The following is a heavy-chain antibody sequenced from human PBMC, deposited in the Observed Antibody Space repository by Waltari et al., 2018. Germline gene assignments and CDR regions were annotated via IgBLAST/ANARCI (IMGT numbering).Heavy chain of an antibody. CDR2: GHGGGRT. CDR3: ARDRGRGLYLDT. V-gene: IGHV4-4*02. Sequence: QLQLLESGPGLVKPSGTLSLSCAVSGDSVSSAYLWNWVRQSPHKGLEWIGQGHGGGRTNYNPPFASRVTVSLDTSKNLFSLKVTSATAADTAVYYCARDRGRGLYLDTWGPGTLVTVSP. D-gene: IGHD2-15*01. CDR1: GDSVSSAYL. J-gene: IGHJ5*02.